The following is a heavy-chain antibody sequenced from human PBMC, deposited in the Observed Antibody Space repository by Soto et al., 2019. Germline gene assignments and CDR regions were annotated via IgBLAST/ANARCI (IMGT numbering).Heavy chain of an antibody. CDR2: IYYRGNT. CDR3: ARHSKKTGDFDYYYGMDV. CDR1: GGSMSPYY. Sequence: LSLTCSVFGGSMSPYYWSWIRQSPGKGLEWIANIYYRGNTNYNPSLESRVTISIDTSKNQFSLKLNSLTAADTAVYYCARHSKKTGDFDYYYGMDVWGQGTTVTV. V-gene: IGHV4-59*08. J-gene: IGHJ6*02. D-gene: IGHD7-27*01.